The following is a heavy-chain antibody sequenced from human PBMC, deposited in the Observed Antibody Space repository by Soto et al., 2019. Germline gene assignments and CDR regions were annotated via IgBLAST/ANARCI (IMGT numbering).Heavy chain of an antibody. V-gene: IGHV4-34*01. CDR1: GGFVSSGSYY. CDR2: MSHSGGT. CDR3: ARVERGTATTVVDAFDI. Sequence: QVQLQQWGAGLLKPSETLSLTCAVYGGFVSSGSYYWSWIRQPPGKGLEWIGEMSHSGGTHFNPSLKSRVTISVDTSKNHFSLKMSSVTAAGTALYYCARVERGTATTVVDAFDIWGPGTMVTVSS. D-gene: IGHD1-1*01. J-gene: IGHJ3*02.